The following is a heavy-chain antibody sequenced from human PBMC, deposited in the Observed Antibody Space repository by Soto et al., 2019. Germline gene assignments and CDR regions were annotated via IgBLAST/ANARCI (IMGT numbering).Heavy chain of an antibody. V-gene: IGHV3-30-3*01. CDR2: ISYDGSNK. Sequence: GGSLRLSCASSVFTFSSYAMHWVRQAPGKGLEWVAVISYDGSNKYYADSVKGRFTISRDNSKNTLYLQMNSLRAEDTAVYYCASRSGYSYGFPFDYWGQGTLVTVSS. J-gene: IGHJ4*02. CDR1: VFTFSSYA. CDR3: ASRSGYSYGFPFDY. D-gene: IGHD5-18*01.